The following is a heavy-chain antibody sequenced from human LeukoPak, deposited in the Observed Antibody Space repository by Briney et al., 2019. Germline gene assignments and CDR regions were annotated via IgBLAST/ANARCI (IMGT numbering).Heavy chain of an antibody. D-gene: IGHD6-6*01. J-gene: IGHJ3*02. CDR2: IYTSGST. Sequence: PSETLSLTCTVAGGSISSYYWSWIRQPAGKGLEWIGRIYTSGSTNYNPSLKGRVTMSVDTPKNQFSLKLSSVTAAHTAVYYCARDRHSSSSRAFDIWGQGTMVTVSS. CDR3: ARDRHSSSSRAFDI. CDR1: GGSISSYY. V-gene: IGHV4-4*07.